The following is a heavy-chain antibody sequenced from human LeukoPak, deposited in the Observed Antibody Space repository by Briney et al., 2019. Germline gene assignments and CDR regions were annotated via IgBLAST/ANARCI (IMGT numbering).Heavy chain of an antibody. Sequence: PGGSLRLSCAASGFTFSSYSMNWVRQAPGKGLEWVSSISSSSSYIYYADSVKGRFTISRDNAKNSLYLQMYSLRAEGTAVYYGARVGGPYGSSWYRPWYFDLWGGGTLVTVSS. CDR2: ISSSSSYI. CDR3: ARVGGPYGSSWYRPWYFDL. CDR1: GFTFSSYS. J-gene: IGHJ2*01. V-gene: IGHV3-21*01. D-gene: IGHD6-13*01.